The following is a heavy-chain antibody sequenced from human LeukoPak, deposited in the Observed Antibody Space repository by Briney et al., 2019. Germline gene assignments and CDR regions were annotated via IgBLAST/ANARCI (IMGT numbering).Heavy chain of an antibody. CDR3: ARDSPARGYSYGHPDY. CDR1: GFTFSSYA. D-gene: IGHD5-18*01. CDR2: ISYDGSNK. V-gene: IGHV3-30-3*01. Sequence: PGRSLRLSCPASGFTFSSYAMHWVRQAPGKGLEWVAVISYDGSNKYYADSVKGRFTISRDNSKNTLYLQMNSLRAEDTAVYYCARDSPARGYSYGHPDYWGQGTLVTVSS. J-gene: IGHJ4*02.